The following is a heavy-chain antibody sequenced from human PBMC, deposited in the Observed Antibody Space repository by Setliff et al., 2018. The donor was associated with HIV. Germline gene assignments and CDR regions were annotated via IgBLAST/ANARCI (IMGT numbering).Heavy chain of an antibody. D-gene: IGHD2-21*02. V-gene: IGHV4-34*01. J-gene: IGHJ4*02. Sequence: PSETLSLTCAVHGGSFSGSYWSWIRQPPGKGLEWIGELNYVGVTNHNPSLKSRVTISVEASKRQWSLKLNSVTAADTAVYYCATTECRGADCPQMYDYWGQGIVVTVSS. CDR3: ATTECRGADCPQMYDY. CDR2: LNYVGVT. CDR1: GGSFSGSY.